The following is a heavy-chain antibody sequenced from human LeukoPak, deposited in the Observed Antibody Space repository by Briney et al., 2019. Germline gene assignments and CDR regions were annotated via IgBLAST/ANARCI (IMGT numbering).Heavy chain of an antibody. D-gene: IGHD3-22*01. CDR1: GFTFSDYY. CDR2: ISSSGSTI. Sequence: GGSLRLSCAASGFTFSDYYMSWIRQAPGKGLEWVSYISSSGSTIYYADSVEGRFTISRDNAKNSLYLQMNSLRAEDTAVYYCARDPKPYDSSGADQNYWGQGTLVTVSS. J-gene: IGHJ4*02. CDR3: ARDPKPYDSSGADQNY. V-gene: IGHV3-11*01.